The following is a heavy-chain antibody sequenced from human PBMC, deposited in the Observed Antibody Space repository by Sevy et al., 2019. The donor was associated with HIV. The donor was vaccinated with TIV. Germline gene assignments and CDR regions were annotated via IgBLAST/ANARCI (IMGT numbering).Heavy chain of an antibody. CDR1: GFTFSSYW. J-gene: IGHJ3*01. CDR3: ARDSGKAVAAFF. V-gene: IGHV3-74*03. CDR2: INSDGNKT. Sequence: GGSLRLSCAGSGFTFSSYWMHWVRQDPGKGLVWVSRINSDGNKTMYADSVKGRFTISRDNAKNSLYLQMNSLRAEDTGVYYCARDSGKAVAAFFWGQGTMVTVSS. D-gene: IGHD6-19*01.